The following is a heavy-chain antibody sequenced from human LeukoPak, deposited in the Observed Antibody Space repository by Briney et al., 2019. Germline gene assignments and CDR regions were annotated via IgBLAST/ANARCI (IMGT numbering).Heavy chain of an antibody. CDR3: AKSGYSFFCCLDV. D-gene: IGHD3-22*01. CDR1: GFTFSTYA. V-gene: IGHV3-23*01. Sequence: GGSLRLSCAASGFTFSTYAMSWVRQAPGKGLEWVSAITGSGGTTYYADSVKGRFTISRDNSKNTLYLQMNSLRAEDTAVYYRAKSGYSFFCCLDVWGKGTTVTVSS. CDR2: ITGSGGTT. J-gene: IGHJ6*04.